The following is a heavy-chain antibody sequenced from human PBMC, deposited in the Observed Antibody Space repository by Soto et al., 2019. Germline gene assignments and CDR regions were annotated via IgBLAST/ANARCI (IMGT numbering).Heavy chain of an antibody. CDR3: ARVVPGAEAWFGL. CDR1: GYAFSIYC. D-gene: IGHD2-2*01. V-gene: IGHV1-18*01. CDR2: ISLYSDGT. Sequence: SFQKSGYAFSIYCLSWMHQAPGQPLEWLGWISLYSDGTNYAQKFQGRVSMTTDTSTTTAYMELRSLRSDDTAVYYCARVVPGAEAWFGLWGQGTLVTGSS. J-gene: IGHJ5*02.